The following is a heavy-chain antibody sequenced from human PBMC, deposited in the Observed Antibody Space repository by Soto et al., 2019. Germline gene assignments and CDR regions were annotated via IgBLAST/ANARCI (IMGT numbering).Heavy chain of an antibody. CDR3: ARGLGYS. J-gene: IGHJ4*02. Sequence: LRLSCAASGFTFSSYAMHWVRQAPGKGLEWVAVISYDGSNKYYADSVKGRFTISRDNSKNTLYLQMNSLRAEDTAVYYCARGLGYSWGQGTLVTVSS. CDR1: GFTFSSYA. D-gene: IGHD4-4*01. V-gene: IGHV3-30-3*01. CDR2: ISYDGSNK.